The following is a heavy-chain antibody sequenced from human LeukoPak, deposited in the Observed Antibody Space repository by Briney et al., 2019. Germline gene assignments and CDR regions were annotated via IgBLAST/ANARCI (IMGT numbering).Heavy chain of an antibody. CDR3: ARGPGGGPATIAVAAIYYYMDV. V-gene: IGHV4-39*07. CDR2: IYYSGST. J-gene: IGHJ6*03. Sequence: SETLSLTCTVSGDSVSSSNYYWAWIRQPPGKGLEWIGNIYYSGSTYYNPSLKSRVTISVDTSKNQFSLKLSSVTAADTAVYYCARGPGGGPATIAVAAIYYYMDVWGKGTTVTVSS. CDR1: GDSVSSSNYY. D-gene: IGHD2-2*01.